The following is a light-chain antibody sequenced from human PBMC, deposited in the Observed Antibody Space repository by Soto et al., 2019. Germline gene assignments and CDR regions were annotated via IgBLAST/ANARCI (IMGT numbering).Light chain of an antibody. CDR2: AAS. J-gene: IGKJ2*01. V-gene: IGKV1-39*01. CDR3: QQSYSTLVYT. Sequence: DIQMTQSPSSLSASVGDRVTITCRASQSISSYLNWYQQKPGKAPKLLIYAASSLQSGVPSRFSGSGSGTDFTLTISSVQPEDFATYYCQQSYSTLVYTFGQGTKLEIK. CDR1: QSISSY.